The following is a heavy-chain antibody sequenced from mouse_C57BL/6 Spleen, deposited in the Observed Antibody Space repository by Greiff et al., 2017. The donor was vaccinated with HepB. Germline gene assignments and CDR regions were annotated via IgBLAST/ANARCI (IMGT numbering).Heavy chain of an antibody. D-gene: IGHD1-1*01. V-gene: IGHV5-4*01. CDR1: GFTFSSYA. Sequence: EVLLVESGGGLVKPGGSLKLSCAASGFTFSSYAMSWVRQTPEKRLEWVATISAGGSYTYYPDNVKGRFTISRDNANNNLYLQMSHLKSEDTAMYYCASDRGILPAMDYWGQGTSVTVSS. CDR3: ASDRGILPAMDY. J-gene: IGHJ4*01. CDR2: ISAGGSYT.